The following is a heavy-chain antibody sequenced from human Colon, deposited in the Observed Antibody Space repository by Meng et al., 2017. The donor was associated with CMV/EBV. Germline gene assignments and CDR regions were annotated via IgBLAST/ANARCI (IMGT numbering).Heavy chain of an antibody. CDR2: HSTGSA. CDR1: GGSISGYQ. CDR3: ARSRLGDILTGYLYYFDY. J-gene: IGHJ4*02. Sequence: SETLSLTCSVSGGSISGYQWAWVRQAPGKGLEWIGHSTGSATYNPSLKSRVTISVDASKKQFSLNLNFVTAADTAVYYCARSRLGDILTGYLYYFDYWGQGALVTVSS. V-gene: IGHV4-59*01. D-gene: IGHD3-9*01.